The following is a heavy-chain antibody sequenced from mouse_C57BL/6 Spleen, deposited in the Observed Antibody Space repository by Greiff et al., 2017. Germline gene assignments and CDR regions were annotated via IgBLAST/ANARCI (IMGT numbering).Heavy chain of an antibody. J-gene: IGHJ3*01. D-gene: IGHD1-1*01. CDR1: GYTFTSYW. CDR3: ARTNYGSSSGGFVY. CDR2: IDPSDSYT. Sequence: VQLQQPGAELVRPGTSVKLSCKASGYTFTSYWMHWVKQRPGQGLEWIGVIDPSDSYTNYNQKFKGKATLTVDTSSSTAYMQLSSLTSEDSAVFYCARTNYGSSSGGFVYWGQGTLVTVSA. V-gene: IGHV1-59*01.